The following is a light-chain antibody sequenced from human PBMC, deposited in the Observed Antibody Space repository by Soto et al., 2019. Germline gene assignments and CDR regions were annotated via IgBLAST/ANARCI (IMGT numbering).Light chain of an antibody. V-gene: IGLV1-44*01. CDR1: SSNIGGRT. CDR2: GNS. J-gene: IGLJ3*02. Sequence: QSVLTQPPSASGTPGQRVTISCSGSSSNIGGRTVNWYQQLPGTAPKLLIYGNSNRPSGVPDRFSGSKSGTSASLAINGLQAEDEAHYYCQSYDNSLSGSWVFGGGTKLTVL. CDR3: QSYDNSLSGSWV.